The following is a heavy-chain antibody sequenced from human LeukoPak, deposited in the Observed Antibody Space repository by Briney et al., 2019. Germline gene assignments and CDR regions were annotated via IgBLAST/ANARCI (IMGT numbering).Heavy chain of an antibody. CDR1: GFTFSSYW. Sequence: GGSLRLSCAASGFTFSSYWMSWVRQAPGKGLEWVSFIYSGGATYYADSVRGRFTISRDSSKNTLYLQMNSLRVEDTAVYYCARVPGYSWGQGTLVTVSS. J-gene: IGHJ4*02. V-gene: IGHV3-53*01. CDR3: ARVPGYS. D-gene: IGHD6-13*01. CDR2: IYSGGAT.